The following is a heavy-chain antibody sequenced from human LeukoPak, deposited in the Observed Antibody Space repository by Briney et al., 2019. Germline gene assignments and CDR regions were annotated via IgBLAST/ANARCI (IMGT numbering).Heavy chain of an antibody. Sequence: SETLSLTCTVSGGSISSYHWSWIRQPPGKGLEWIGNIYYSGSTNYNPSLKSRVTISLDTSKDQFSLKLSSVTAADTAVYYCARHSDCSSTSCYRLPHWFDPWGQGTLVTVSS. J-gene: IGHJ5*02. CDR1: GGSISSYH. D-gene: IGHD2-2*02. CDR3: ARHSDCSSTSCYRLPHWFDP. CDR2: IYYSGST. V-gene: IGHV4-59*08.